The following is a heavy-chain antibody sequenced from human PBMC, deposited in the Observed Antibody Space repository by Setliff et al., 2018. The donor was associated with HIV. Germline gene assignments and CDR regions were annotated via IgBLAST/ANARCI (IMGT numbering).Heavy chain of an antibody. CDR3: AGEITPAARLPNVGGPPPPGYYHYMDV. V-gene: IGHV4-39*07. D-gene: IGHD2-8*01. Sequence: SETLSLTCIVSRGTISSTSHYWGWVRQSPGRRLEWIGSIYYSGRTYYNPSLKSRVTMSVDTSTNQFSLDLTSVTAADTAVYFCAGEITPAARLPNVGGPPPPGYYHYMDVWGKGTTVTVSS. J-gene: IGHJ6*03. CDR1: RGTISSTSHY. CDR2: IYYSGRT.